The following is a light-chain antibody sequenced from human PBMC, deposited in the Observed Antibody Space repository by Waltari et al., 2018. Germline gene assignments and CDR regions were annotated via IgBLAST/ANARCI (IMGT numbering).Light chain of an antibody. J-gene: IGKJ2*01. V-gene: IGKV3-15*01. CDR3: QQYDNWPPIT. CDR2: GAS. CDR1: QNIRSN. Sequence: EIVMTPSPATLSVSPGESATLSCRASQNIRSNLAWYRQKPGQAPRLLIYGASFRATGSPARISGSGSGTEFTLTISSLQSEDFAVYFCQQYDNWPPITFGQGTKLEIK.